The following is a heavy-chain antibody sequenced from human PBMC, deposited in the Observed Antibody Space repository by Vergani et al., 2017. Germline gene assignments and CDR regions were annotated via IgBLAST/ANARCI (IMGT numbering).Heavy chain of an antibody. D-gene: IGHD6-19*01. V-gene: IGHV4-34*01. CDR2: INHSGST. J-gene: IGHJ4*02. Sequence: QVQLQQWGARLLKPSETLSLTCAVYRGSFSGYYWSWIRQPPGKGLEWIGEINHSGSTNYNPSLKSRVTISVDTSKNQFSLKLSSVTAADTAVYYCARDNTVAGTLVGFDYWGQGTLVTVSS. CDR1: RGSFSGYY. CDR3: ARDNTVAGTLVGFDY.